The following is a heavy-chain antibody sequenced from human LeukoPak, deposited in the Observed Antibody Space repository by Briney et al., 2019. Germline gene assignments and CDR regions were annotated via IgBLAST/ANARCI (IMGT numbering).Heavy chain of an antibody. D-gene: IGHD3-10*01. CDR2: IYHSGST. CDR1: GGSISSGGYS. V-gene: IGHV4-30-2*01. CDR3: ARGSDWFDP. Sequence: PSETLSLTCAASGGSISSGGYSWSWIRQPPGKGLEWIGYIYHSGSTYYNPSLKSRVTISVDRSKNQFSLKLSSVTAADTAVYYCARGSDWFDPWGQGTLVTVPS. J-gene: IGHJ5*02.